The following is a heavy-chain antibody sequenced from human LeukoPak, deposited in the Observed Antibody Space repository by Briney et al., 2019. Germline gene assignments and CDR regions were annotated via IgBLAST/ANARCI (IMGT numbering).Heavy chain of an antibody. Sequence: SVKVSCKASGGTFSSYAISWVRQAPGQGLEWMGRIIPIFGTANYAQKFQGRVTITADKSTSTAYMELSRLRSDDTAVYYCASKGYCSSTSCYGFDPWGQGTLVTVSS. CDR2: IIPIFGTA. V-gene: IGHV1-69*06. CDR3: ASKGYCSSTSCYGFDP. CDR1: GGTFSSYA. D-gene: IGHD2-2*01. J-gene: IGHJ5*02.